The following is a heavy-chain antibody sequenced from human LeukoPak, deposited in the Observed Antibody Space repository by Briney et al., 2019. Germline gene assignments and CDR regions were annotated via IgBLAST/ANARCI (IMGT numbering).Heavy chain of an antibody. CDR3: ARGRGGATTGLDH. CDR2: INSNSGAR. J-gene: IGHJ5*02. D-gene: IGHD1-26*01. Sequence: ASVKVSCKASGYTFSGYYMHWVRQAPGQGLEWMGWINSNSGARNYAPKFQGRVTFSRDNSISTAYMELGSLRSDDTAIYYCARGRGGATTGLDHWGHGTLVTVSS. V-gene: IGHV1-2*02. CDR1: GYTFSGYY.